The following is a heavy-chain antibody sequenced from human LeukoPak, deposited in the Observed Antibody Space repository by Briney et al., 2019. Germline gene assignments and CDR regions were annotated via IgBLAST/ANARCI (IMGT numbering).Heavy chain of an antibody. CDR3: ARGDPETYYDFWSGYYPHYYYGMDV. CDR2: IKPSSGGT. CDR1: GYTFTGHY. Sequence: ASVKVSCKASGYTFTGHYMHWVRQAPGQGLEWMGWIKPSSGGTNYAQKFQGRVTMTRNTSISTAYMELSSLRSEDTAVYYCARGDPETYYDFWSGYYPHYYYGMDVWGQGTTVTVSS. D-gene: IGHD3-3*01. J-gene: IGHJ6*02. V-gene: IGHV1-2*02.